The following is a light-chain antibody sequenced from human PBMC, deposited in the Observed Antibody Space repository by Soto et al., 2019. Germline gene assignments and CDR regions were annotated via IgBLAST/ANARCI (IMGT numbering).Light chain of an antibody. Sequence: QSALTQPASVSGSPGQSITISCTGTSSDVGGYNFVSWYQQHPGKAPKLIIYEVSHRPSGVSNRFSGSKSGNTASLTISGLQAEDEADYYCNSYPSSSARVFGGGTKLTVL. CDR3: NSYPSSSARV. CDR2: EVS. CDR1: SSDVGGYNF. J-gene: IGLJ3*02. V-gene: IGLV2-14*01.